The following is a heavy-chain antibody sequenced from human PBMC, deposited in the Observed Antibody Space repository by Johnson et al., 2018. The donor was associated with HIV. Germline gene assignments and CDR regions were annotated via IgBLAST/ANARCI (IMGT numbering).Heavy chain of an antibody. CDR2: INNDGGST. D-gene: IGHD6-6*01. V-gene: IGHV3-74*03. CDR1: GFTFSSYW. Sequence: VQLVESGGGLVQPGGSLRLSCVGSGFTFSSYWMHWVRQAPGKGLVWVSRINNDGGSTTYADSVKGRFTISRDNAKDTLYLQMNSLRAEHTAVYYCAFIEYSSLDAFGIWGQGTMVTVSS. CDR3: AFIEYSSLDAFGI. J-gene: IGHJ3*02.